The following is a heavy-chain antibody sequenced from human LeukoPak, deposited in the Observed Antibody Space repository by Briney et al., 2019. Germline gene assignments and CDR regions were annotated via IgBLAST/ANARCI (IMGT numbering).Heavy chain of an antibody. CDR1: GGSISSGGYS. J-gene: IGHJ4*02. Sequence: SETLSLTCAVSGGSISSGGYSWSWIRQPPGKGLEWIGYIYHSGSTYYNPSLKSRVTISVDRSKNQFSLKLSSVTAADTAVYYCARARETPFDYWGQGTLVTVSS. V-gene: IGHV4-30-2*01. D-gene: IGHD1-26*01. CDR3: ARARETPFDY. CDR2: IYHSGST.